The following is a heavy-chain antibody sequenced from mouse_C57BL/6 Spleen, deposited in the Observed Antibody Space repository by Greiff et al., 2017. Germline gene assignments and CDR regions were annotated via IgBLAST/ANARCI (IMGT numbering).Heavy chain of an antibody. D-gene: IGHD2-5*01. CDR2: IHPNSGST. Sequence: QVQLQQPGAELVKPGASVKLSCKASGYTFTSYWMHWVKQRPGQGLEWIGMIHPNSGSTNYNEKFKSKATLTVDKSSSTAYMQLSSLTSEDSAVYYCARGGYYSNFYYAMDYWGKGTSVTVSS. V-gene: IGHV1-64*01. CDR1: GYTFTSYW. J-gene: IGHJ4*01. CDR3: ARGGYYSNFYYAMDY.